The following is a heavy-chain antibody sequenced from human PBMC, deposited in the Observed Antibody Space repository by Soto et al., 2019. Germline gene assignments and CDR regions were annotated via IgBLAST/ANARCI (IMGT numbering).Heavy chain of an antibody. CDR1: GFTFSTHS. V-gene: IGHV3-48*01. CDR3: ARDLYY. Sequence: EVQLVESGGGLVQPGGSLRLSCAASGFTFSTHSMNWVRQAPGKGLEWLSYISSSSSNIYYADSVKGRFTISRDNAKNSLYLQMNSRRAEDAAVYYCARDLYYWGQGTLVTVSS. CDR2: ISSSSSNI. J-gene: IGHJ4*02.